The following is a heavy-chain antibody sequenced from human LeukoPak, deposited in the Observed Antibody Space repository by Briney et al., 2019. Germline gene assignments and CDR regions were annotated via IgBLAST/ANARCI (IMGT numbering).Heavy chain of an antibody. D-gene: IGHD4-23*01. CDR2: ISSSGSTK. Sequence: GGSLRLSCVASGITFSSYEMNWVRQAPGKGLEWVSYISSSGSTKYYADSVKGRFTISRDNAKNSLYLQMNSLRAEDTAVYYCARWVNFDYWGQGTLVTVSS. CDR1: GITFSSYE. CDR3: ARWVNFDY. J-gene: IGHJ4*02. V-gene: IGHV3-48*03.